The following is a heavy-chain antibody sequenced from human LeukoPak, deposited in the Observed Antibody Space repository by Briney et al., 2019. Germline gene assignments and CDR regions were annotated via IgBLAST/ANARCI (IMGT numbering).Heavy chain of an antibody. CDR3: ARSRVVPAARGFWWFDP. CDR1: GGSFSGYY. Sequence: PSETLSLTCAVYGGSFSGYYWSWIRQPPGKGLEWIGEINHSGSTNYNPSLKSRVTISVDTSKNQFSLKLSSVTAADTAVYYCARSRVVPAARGFWWFDPWGQGTLVTVSS. D-gene: IGHD2-2*01. CDR2: INHSGST. V-gene: IGHV4-34*01. J-gene: IGHJ5*02.